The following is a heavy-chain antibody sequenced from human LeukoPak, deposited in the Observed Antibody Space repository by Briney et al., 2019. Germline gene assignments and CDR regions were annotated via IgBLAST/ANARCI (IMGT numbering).Heavy chain of an antibody. CDR2: IIPILGIA. CDR3: ARDLGTSTYYYGSGRAWFDP. CDR1: GGTFSSYA. V-gene: IGHV1-69*04. J-gene: IGHJ5*02. D-gene: IGHD3-10*01. Sequence: SVKVSCKASGGTFSSYAISWVRQAPGQGLEWMGRIIPILGIANYAQKFQGRVTITADKSTSTAYMELSSLRSEDTAVYYCARDLGTSTYYYGSGRAWFDPWGQGTLVTVSS.